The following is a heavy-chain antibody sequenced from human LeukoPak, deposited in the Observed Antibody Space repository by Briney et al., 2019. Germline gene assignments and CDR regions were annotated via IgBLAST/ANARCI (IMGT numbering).Heavy chain of an antibody. D-gene: IGHD5-18*01. Sequence: PSETLSLTCSVSGASISSGSNYWGWIRQPPGKTLEWIGSIYSSGSTYYNPSLKSRVIIIIDTPKNHFSLTLSSVTAADTAVYYCARGLPDSAMAMGYWGQGTLVTVSS. CDR1: GASISSGSNY. CDR3: ARGLPDSAMAMGY. V-gene: IGHV4-39*07. J-gene: IGHJ4*02. CDR2: IYSSGST.